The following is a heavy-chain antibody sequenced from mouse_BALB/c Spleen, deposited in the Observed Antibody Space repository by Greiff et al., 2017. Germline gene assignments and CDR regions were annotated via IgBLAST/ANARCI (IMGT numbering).Heavy chain of an antibody. Sequence: QVQLQQSGAELAKPGASVKMSCKASGYTFTSYWMHWVKQRPGQGLEWIGYINPSTGYTEYNQKFKDKATLTADKSSSTAYMQLSSLTSEDSAVYYCARGYYQGYWGQGTTLTVSS. CDR2: INPSTGYT. V-gene: IGHV1-7*01. CDR1: GYTFTSYW. CDR3: ARGYYQGY. D-gene: IGHD1-1*01. J-gene: IGHJ2*01.